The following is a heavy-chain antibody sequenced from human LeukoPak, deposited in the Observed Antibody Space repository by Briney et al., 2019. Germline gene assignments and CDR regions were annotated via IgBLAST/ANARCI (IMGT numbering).Heavy chain of an antibody. J-gene: IGHJ2*01. CDR3: ARVGDHFHWFLDL. V-gene: IGHV3-53*01. Sequence: RGSLRLSCAASGFTVSTNYMNWVRQAPGKGLEWVSILYSGSDTYYADSVKGRFTISRDDSRNTLFLHMNSLKAGDTAIYYCARVGDHFHWFLDLWGRGTLVAVSS. D-gene: IGHD2-21*01. CDR1: GFTVSTNY. CDR2: LYSGSDT.